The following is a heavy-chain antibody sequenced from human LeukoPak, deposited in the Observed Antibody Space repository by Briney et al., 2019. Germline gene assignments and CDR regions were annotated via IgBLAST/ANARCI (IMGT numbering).Heavy chain of an antibody. V-gene: IGHV4-4*07. J-gene: IGHJ4*02. Sequence: SETLSLTCTVSGGSISSYYWSWIRQPAGKGLEWIGRIYTSGSTNYNPSLKSRVTMSVDTSKNQFSLKLSSVTAADTAVYYRARLYDSVGYYYPFDYWGQGTLVTVSS. CDR2: IYTSGST. CDR3: ARLYDSVGYYYPFDY. D-gene: IGHD3-22*01. CDR1: GGSISSYY.